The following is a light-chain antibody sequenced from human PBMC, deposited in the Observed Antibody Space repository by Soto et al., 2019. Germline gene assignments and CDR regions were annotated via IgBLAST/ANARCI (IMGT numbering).Light chain of an antibody. V-gene: IGKV3-20*01. CDR1: QSVSSSF. J-gene: IGKJ2*03. CDR3: LQYGRLPNS. Sequence: EIVLTQSPGTLSLSPGERATLSCRASQSVSSSFLAWYQQKPGQTPRLLIYDASSRATGIPDRFSGSGSGTDVTLTISRLVPEEFAVYYCLQYGRLPNSFGQGTKLEIE. CDR2: DAS.